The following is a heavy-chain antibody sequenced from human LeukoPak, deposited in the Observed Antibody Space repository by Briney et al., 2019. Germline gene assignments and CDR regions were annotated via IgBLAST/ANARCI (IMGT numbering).Heavy chain of an antibody. Sequence: GGSLRLSCAASGFTFSSYAMSWVRQAPGKGLEWVSAISGSGGSTYYADSVKGRFTISGDNSKNTLYLQMNGLRAEDTAVYYCAKVLGYSYGFGYWGQGTLVTVSS. CDR1: GFTFSSYA. CDR3: AKVLGYSYGFGY. V-gene: IGHV3-23*01. CDR2: ISGSGGST. D-gene: IGHD5-18*01. J-gene: IGHJ4*02.